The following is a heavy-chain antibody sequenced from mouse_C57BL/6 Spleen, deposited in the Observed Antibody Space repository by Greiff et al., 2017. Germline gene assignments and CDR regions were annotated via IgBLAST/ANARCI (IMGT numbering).Heavy chain of an antibody. D-gene: IGHD1-1*01. Sequence: EVKLMESGEGLVKPGGSLKLSCAASGFTFSSYAMSWVRQTPEKRLEWVAYISSGGDYIYYADTVKGRFTISRDNARNTRYLQMSSLKSEDTAMYYCTRGGITTVVARLWYFDVWGTGTTVTVSS. CDR2: ISSGGDYI. J-gene: IGHJ1*03. CDR1: GFTFSSYA. CDR3: TRGGITTVVARLWYFDV. V-gene: IGHV5-9-1*02.